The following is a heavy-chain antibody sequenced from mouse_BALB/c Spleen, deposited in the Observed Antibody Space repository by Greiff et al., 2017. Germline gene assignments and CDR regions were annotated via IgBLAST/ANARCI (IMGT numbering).Heavy chain of an antibody. J-gene: IGHJ1*01. CDR2: ISYDGSN. CDR3: ARVRWLLRGFDV. D-gene: IGHD2-3*01. V-gene: IGHV3-6*02. Sequence: VQLKESGPGLVKPSQSLSLTCSVTGYSITSGYYWNWIRQFPGNKLEWMGYISYDGSNNYNPSLKNRISITRDTSKNQFFLKLNSVTTEDTATYYCARVRWLLRGFDVWGAGTTVTVSS. CDR1: GYSITSGYY.